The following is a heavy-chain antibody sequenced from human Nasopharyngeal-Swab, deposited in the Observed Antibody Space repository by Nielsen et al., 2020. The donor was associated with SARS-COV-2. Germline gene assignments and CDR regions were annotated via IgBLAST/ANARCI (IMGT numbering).Heavy chain of an antibody. V-gene: IGHV3-21*01. CDR1: GFTFSSYS. CDR3: AREGQIFGVVDYYYYGLDV. CDR2: ISSSSSYI. J-gene: IGHJ6*02. D-gene: IGHD3-3*01. Sequence: GESLKISCAASGFTFSSYSMHWVRQAPGKGLEWVLSISSSSSYIYYADSVKGRFTISRDNAKNSLYLQMNSLRAEDTAVYYCAREGQIFGVVDYYYYGLDVWGQGTTVTVSS.